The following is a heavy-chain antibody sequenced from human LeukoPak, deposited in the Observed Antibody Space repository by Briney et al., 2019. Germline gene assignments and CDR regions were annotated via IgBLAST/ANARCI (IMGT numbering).Heavy chain of an antibody. CDR3: ARLYGHYFDY. CDR1: GYSFTNSW. Sequence: GESLKISCKGSGYSFTNSWIGWVRQMPGKGLEWMGVIYPRDSDTRYSPSFQGQVTISADKSISTAYLQWSSLKASDTAIYYCARLYGHYFDYWGQGTLVTVSS. V-gene: IGHV5-51*01. CDR2: IYPRDSDT. D-gene: IGHD4-17*01. J-gene: IGHJ4*02.